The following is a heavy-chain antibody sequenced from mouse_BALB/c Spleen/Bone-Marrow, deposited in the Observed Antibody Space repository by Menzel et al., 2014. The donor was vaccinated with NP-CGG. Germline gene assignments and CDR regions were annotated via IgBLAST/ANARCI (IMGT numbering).Heavy chain of an antibody. CDR3: ARYDYRYSWFAY. D-gene: IGHD2-14*01. Sequence: VQLKESGAELVKPGASVKLSCTASGFNIKDTYMHWVKQRPEQGLESIGRIDPANGNTKYDPKFQGKATITTDTSSNTAYLQLRSLTSEDTAVYYCARYDYRYSWFAYWGQGTLVTVSA. CDR1: GFNIKDTY. V-gene: IGHV14-3*02. J-gene: IGHJ3*01. CDR2: IDPANGNT.